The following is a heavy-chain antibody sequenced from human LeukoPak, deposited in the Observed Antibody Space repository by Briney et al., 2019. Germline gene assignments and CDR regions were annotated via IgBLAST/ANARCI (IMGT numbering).Heavy chain of an antibody. CDR2: ISRSSSTI. CDR3: ARERPNSSGYGMDV. V-gene: IGHV3-48*02. Sequence: PGGSLRLSCAASGFTFSSYRMNWVRQAPGKGLEWVSHISRSSSTIYYADSVKGRFTISRDNAKNSLYLQMNSLRDEDTAVYYCARERPNSSGYGMDVWGQGTTVTVSS. CDR1: GFTFSSYR. D-gene: IGHD6-19*01. J-gene: IGHJ6*02.